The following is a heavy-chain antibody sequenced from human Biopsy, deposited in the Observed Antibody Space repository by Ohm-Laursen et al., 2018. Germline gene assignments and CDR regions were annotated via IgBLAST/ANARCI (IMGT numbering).Heavy chain of an antibody. V-gene: IGHV4-31*03. CDR1: GVSINGGRYY. CDR2: IFYSANT. D-gene: IGHD5-12*01. CDR3: ARLGSGDYFPTFFDF. J-gene: IGHJ4*02. Sequence: TLSLTCTVSGVSINGGRYYWNWIRHHPGKGLEWIGNIFYSANTYYNPSLKSRVTISVDTSKNQLSLKLSSVTAADTAVHYCARLGSGDYFPTFFDFWGQGALVTVSS.